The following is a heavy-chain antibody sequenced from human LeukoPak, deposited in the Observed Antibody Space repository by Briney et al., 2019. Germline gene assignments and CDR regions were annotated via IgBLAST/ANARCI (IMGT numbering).Heavy chain of an antibody. J-gene: IGHJ4*02. CDR2: ISSSSSYI. V-gene: IGHV3-21*01. CDR1: GFTFSSYS. D-gene: IGHD3-22*01. Sequence: GGSLRLSCAASGFTFSSYSMNWVRQAPGKGLEWVSSISSSSSYIYYADSVKGRFTISRDNAKNSLYLQMNSLGAEDTAVYYCARDLGDSSGYYFVGYFDYWGREPWSPSPQ. CDR3: ARDLGDSSGYYFVGYFDY.